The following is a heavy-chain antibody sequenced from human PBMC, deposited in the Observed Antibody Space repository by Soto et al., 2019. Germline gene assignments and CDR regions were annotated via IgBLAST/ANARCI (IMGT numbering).Heavy chain of an antibody. V-gene: IGHV4-39*01. J-gene: IGHJ6*01. CDR2: IYYSGST. D-gene: IGHD5-18*01. CDR3: ARHGVRIQTINHIGMEV. CDR1: VGSISSSSYY. Sequence: SETLSLTCTFSVGSISSSSYYCGWIRQPPWKGLEWIGSIYYSGSTYYNPSLKSRVTISVDTSKNQFSLKLSSVTAADTAVYYCARHGVRIQTINHIGMEVLGQGTTVIVSS.